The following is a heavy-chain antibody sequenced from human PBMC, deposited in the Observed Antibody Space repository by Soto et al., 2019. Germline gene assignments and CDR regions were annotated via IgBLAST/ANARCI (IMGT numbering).Heavy chain of an antibody. CDR3: ARHRYYDSSGFDY. D-gene: IGHD3-22*01. Sequence: PSETLSLTCPVSGGSISSSSYYWGWIRQPPGKGLEWIGSIYYSGSTYYNPSLKSRVTISVDTSKNQFSLKLSSVTAADTAVYYCARHRYYDSSGFDYWGQGTLVTVSS. J-gene: IGHJ4*02. CDR1: GGSISSSSYY. V-gene: IGHV4-39*01. CDR2: IYYSGST.